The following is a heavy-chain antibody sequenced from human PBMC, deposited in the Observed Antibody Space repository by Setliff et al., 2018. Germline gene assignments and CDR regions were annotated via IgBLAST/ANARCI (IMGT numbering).Heavy chain of an antibody. Sequence: GGSLRLSCAASGFTFSSYWMHWVRQVPGKGLVWVSRINSDGSSTSYADSVKGRFTISRDNAKNTLFLQVKSLRAEDTAVYYCSKGLPPYDTSGYYYTHYYMDVWGKGTTVTVSS. V-gene: IGHV3-74*01. CDR1: GFTFSSYW. CDR2: INSDGSST. CDR3: SKGLPPYDTSGYYYTHYYMDV. D-gene: IGHD3-22*01. J-gene: IGHJ6*03.